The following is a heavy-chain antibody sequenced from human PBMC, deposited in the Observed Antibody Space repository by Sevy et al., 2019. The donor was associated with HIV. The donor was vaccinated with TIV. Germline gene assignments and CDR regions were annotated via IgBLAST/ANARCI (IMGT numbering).Heavy chain of an antibody. CDR3: ASFRAVAARPDYYGMDV. Sequence: SETLSLTCAVYGGSFSGYYWSWIRQPPGKGLEWIGEINHSGSTNYNPSLKSRVTISVDTSKNQYSLKLSSVTAADTAVYYCASFRAVAARPDYYGMDVWGQGTTVTVSS. CDR1: GGSFSGYY. D-gene: IGHD6-6*01. V-gene: IGHV4-34*01. CDR2: INHSGST. J-gene: IGHJ6*02.